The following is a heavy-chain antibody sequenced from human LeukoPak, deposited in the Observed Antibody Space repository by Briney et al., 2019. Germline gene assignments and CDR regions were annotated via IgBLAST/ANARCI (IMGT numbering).Heavy chain of an antibody. CDR1: GGTFSSYA. V-gene: IGHV1-46*01. D-gene: IGHD3-10*01. Sequence: ASVKVSCKASGGTFSSYAISWVRQAPRQGLEWMGTINPSVGTTTSANGRASLTRDTSTTTVYMAPSTLRSEDTAAYYCARSVFPYYSGSASPYNVDVRQNSYFDFWGQGTLVTVSS. CDR2: INPSVGTT. J-gene: IGHJ4*02. CDR3: ARSVFPYYSGSASPYNVDVRQNSYFDF.